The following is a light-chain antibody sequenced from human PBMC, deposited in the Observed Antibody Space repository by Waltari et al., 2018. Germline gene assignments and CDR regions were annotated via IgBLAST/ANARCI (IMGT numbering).Light chain of an antibody. CDR2: DVT. CDR3: LSYTRNDWV. Sequence: QSALTQPRSVSGSPGQSVTFARTGTPIGGDVYDYVPWYQQHPDKPPKLILYDVTKRPSGVPDRFSGSKSGNTASLTISGLQPEDEANYYCLSYTRNDWVFGGGTKLTVL. CDR1: PIGGDVYDY. J-gene: IGLJ3*02. V-gene: IGLV2-11*01.